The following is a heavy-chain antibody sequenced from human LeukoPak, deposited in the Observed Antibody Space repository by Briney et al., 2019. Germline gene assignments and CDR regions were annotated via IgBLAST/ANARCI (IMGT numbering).Heavy chain of an antibody. V-gene: IGHV1-18*01. CDR3: ARVQGEQQPFDY. CDR2: INAYNGNT. Sequence: ASVKVSCKASGYTFTSYGISWARQAPGQGLEWMGWINAYNGNTNYAQKLQGRVTMTTDTSTSTAYMELRSLRSDDTAVYYCARVQGEQQPFDYWGQGTLVSVSS. J-gene: IGHJ4*02. D-gene: IGHD6-13*01. CDR1: GYTFTSYG.